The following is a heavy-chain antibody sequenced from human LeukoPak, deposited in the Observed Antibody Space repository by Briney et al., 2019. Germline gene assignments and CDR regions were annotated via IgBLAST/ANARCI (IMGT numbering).Heavy chain of an antibody. J-gene: IGHJ1*01. CDR2: IREDGRDT. CDR3: TKDRHSRSPPFPLNPFHH. V-gene: IGHV3-30*02. D-gene: IGHD1-26*01. CDR1: GFTFSGYS. Sequence: PGGSLRLSCATSGFTFSGYSMNWGREAPGKGRGWVAFIREDGRDTYYAASVKGGFTISRDNAQNTGDLRMSSLRLEDTAMYYCTKDRHSRSPPFPLNPFHHWAQGHLVPVPS.